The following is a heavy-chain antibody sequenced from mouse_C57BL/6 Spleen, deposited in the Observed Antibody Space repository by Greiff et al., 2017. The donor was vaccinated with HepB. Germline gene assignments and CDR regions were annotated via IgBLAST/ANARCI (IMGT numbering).Heavy chain of an antibody. CDR1: GYTFTSYT. V-gene: IGHV1-4*01. D-gene: IGHD1-3*01. CDR3: ASESGYWYFDV. J-gene: IGHJ1*03. Sequence: QVQLQQSGAELARPGASVKMSCKASGYTFTSYTMHWVKQRPGQGLEWIGYIKPSSGYTKYNQKFKDKATLTADKSSSTAYMQLSSLTSEDSAVYFCASESGYWYFDVWGTGTTVTVSS. CDR2: IKPSSGYT.